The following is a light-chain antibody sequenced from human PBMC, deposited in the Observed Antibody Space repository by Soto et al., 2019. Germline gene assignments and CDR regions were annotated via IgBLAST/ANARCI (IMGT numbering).Light chain of an antibody. Sequence: QSVLTQPASVSGSPGQSITISCTGTSADVGGYNFVSWYQHHPGKAPKLMIYDVSNRPSGVSNRFSGSKSANTASLPISGLQAEDEADYYCSSYTSSRTHVVFGGGTKLTVL. J-gene: IGLJ2*01. CDR3: SSYTSSRTHVV. CDR1: SADVGGYNF. CDR2: DVS. V-gene: IGLV2-14*03.